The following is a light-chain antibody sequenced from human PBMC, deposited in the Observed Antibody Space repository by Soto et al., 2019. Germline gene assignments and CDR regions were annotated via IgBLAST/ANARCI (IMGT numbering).Light chain of an antibody. J-gene: IGLJ2*01. Sequence: QSVLTQPPSASGTPGQRVTISCSGSSSNIESNYVYWYPQLPGTAPRLLIYRNNQRPSGVPDRFSGSKSGTSASLAISALRSEYEADYYCTVWHYRLRGRLFGGGTKVTVL. CDR2: RNN. CDR3: TVWHYRLRGRL. V-gene: IGLV1-47*01. CDR1: SSNIESNY.